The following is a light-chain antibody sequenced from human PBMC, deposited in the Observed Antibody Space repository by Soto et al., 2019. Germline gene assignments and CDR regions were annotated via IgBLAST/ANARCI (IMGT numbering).Light chain of an antibody. J-gene: IGLJ3*02. Sequence: QSVLTQPPSASGSPGQSVTISCTGTSSDVGGSKYVSWYQQYPGKAPKLMIYEVSQRPSGVPDRFSGSKSGNTASLTVSGLQAEDEADYYCSSYEGNSMMFGGGTQLTVL. CDR3: SSYEGNSMM. V-gene: IGLV2-8*01. CDR1: SSDVGGSKY. CDR2: EVS.